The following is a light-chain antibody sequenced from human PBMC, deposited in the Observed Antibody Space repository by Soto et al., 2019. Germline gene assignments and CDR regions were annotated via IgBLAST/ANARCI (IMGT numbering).Light chain of an antibody. CDR1: QGIGNY. Sequence: DIQMTQSPSSLSASVGDRVTITCRASQGIGNYLAWYQQRPGKVPKLLIYAASTLQSGVPSRFSGSGSGPDLTLTISSLQPEDVATYYCQKYDHAPLTFGGGTKVDIK. CDR2: AAS. V-gene: IGKV1-27*01. CDR3: QKYDHAPLT. J-gene: IGKJ4*01.